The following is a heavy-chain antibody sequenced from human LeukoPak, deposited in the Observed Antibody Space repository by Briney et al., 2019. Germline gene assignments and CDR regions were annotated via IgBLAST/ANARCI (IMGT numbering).Heavy chain of an antibody. D-gene: IGHD3-3*01. CDR2: INHSGST. CDR1: GGSFSGYY. CDR3: ASRGVEYYDFWSGKTAQSWFDP. J-gene: IGHJ5*02. Sequence: SETLSLTCAVYGGSFSGYYWSWTRQPPGKGLEWIGEINHSGSTNYNPSLKSRVTISVDTSKNQFSLKLSSVTAADTAVYYCASRGVEYYDFWSGKTAQSWFDPWGQGTLVTVSS. V-gene: IGHV4-34*01.